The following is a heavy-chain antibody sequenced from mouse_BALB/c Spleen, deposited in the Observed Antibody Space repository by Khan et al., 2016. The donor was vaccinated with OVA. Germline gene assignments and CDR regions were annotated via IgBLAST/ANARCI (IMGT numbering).Heavy chain of an antibody. Sequence: EVELVESGGGLVQPGGSLKLSCAASGFTFSGYGMSWVRQTPDKRLELVATINSSGDISYYPDSLKGRFTISRDNAKNSLHLQMSSLKSEDTAMYYCGRSYYRYDDGYWYFDVWGAGTTVTVSS. CDR3: GRSYYRYDDGYWYFDV. V-gene: IGHV5-6-3*01. CDR2: INSSGDIS. D-gene: IGHD2-14*01. J-gene: IGHJ1*01. CDR1: GFTFSGYG.